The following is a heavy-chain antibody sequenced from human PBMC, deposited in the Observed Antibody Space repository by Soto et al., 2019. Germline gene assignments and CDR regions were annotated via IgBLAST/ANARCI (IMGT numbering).Heavy chain of an antibody. Sequence: TLSLTCSVSGGSISSGGYYWSWIRQHPGKGLEWIGYIYYSGSTYYNPSLKSRVTISVDTSKNQFSLKLSSVTAADTAVYYCARGSIAVAGGEDYWGQGTLVTVSS. CDR3: ARGSIAVAGGEDY. CDR1: GGSISSGGYY. CDR2: IYYSGST. D-gene: IGHD6-19*01. J-gene: IGHJ4*02. V-gene: IGHV4-31*03.